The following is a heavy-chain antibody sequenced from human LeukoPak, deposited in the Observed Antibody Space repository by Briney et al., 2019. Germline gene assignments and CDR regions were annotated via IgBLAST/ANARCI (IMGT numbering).Heavy chain of an antibody. CDR1: GYSISTGYY. D-gene: IGHD6-19*01. CDR3: ARASGYSSGWYFDY. V-gene: IGHV4-38-2*02. J-gene: IGHJ4*02. Sequence: PSETLSLTCTVSGYSISTGYYWGWIRQPPGKGLEWIGSIYHSGSTYYNPSLKSRVTISVDTSKNQFSLKLSSVTAADTAVYYCARASGYSSGWYFDYWGQGTLVTVSS. CDR2: IYHSGST.